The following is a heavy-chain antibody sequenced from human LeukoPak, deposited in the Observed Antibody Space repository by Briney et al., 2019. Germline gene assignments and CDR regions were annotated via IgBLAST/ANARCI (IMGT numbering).Heavy chain of an antibody. CDR1: GGSISRYY. CDR3: ARDPNGAGMADDAFDI. D-gene: IGHD6-19*01. Sequence: SETLSLTCTVSGGSISRYYWSWIRQPAGKGLEWIGRIYTSGSTNYNPSLKSRVTMSVDTSKNQFSLKLSSVTAADTAAYYCARDPNGAGMADDAFDIWGQGTMVTVSS. V-gene: IGHV4-4*07. CDR2: IYTSGST. J-gene: IGHJ3*02.